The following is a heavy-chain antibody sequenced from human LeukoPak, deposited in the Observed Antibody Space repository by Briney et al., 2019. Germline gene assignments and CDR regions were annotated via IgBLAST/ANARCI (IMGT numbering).Heavy chain of an antibody. CDR3: ARDFLEDDY. V-gene: IGHV3-48*01. CDR1: GFTFSNYN. D-gene: IGHD3-3*01. Sequence: PGGSLRLSCAASGFTFSNYNMNWVRQAPGKGLEWVSYISSSSSTIHYAESVKGRFTISRDNARNSLNLQMNSLRAEDTAVYYCARDFLEDDYWGQGTLVTVSS. CDR2: ISSSSSTI. J-gene: IGHJ4*02.